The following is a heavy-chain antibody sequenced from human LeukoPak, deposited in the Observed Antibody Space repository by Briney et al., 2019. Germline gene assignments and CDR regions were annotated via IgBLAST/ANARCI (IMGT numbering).Heavy chain of an antibody. CDR1: GYSISSGYY. CDR3: AKVNYDFWSGYSGLLFHFCF. CDR2: ISGSGGST. Sequence: PSETLSLTCAVSGYSISSGYYWGWIRQPPGKGLEWVSAISGSGGSTYYADSVKGRFTISRDNSKNTLYLQMNSLRAEDTAVYYCAKVNYDFWSGYSGLLFHFCFWGQGTLVTVSS. D-gene: IGHD3-3*01. J-gene: IGHJ4*02. V-gene: IGHV3-23*01.